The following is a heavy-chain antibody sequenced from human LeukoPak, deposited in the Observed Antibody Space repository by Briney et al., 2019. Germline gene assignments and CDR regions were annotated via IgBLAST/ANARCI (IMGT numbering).Heavy chain of an antibody. Sequence: GGSLRLSCAASGFTVSSNYMSWVRQAPGKGLEWVSVIYSGGSTYYADSVKGRFTIPRDNSKNTLYLQMNSLRAEDTAVYYCARDGGKMAYFDYWGQGTLVTVSS. D-gene: IGHD5-24*01. J-gene: IGHJ4*02. CDR3: ARDGGKMAYFDY. V-gene: IGHV3-66*02. CDR1: GFTVSSNY. CDR2: IYSGGST.